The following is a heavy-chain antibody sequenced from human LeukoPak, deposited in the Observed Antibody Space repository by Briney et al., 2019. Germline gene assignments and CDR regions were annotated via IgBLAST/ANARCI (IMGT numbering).Heavy chain of an antibody. J-gene: IGHJ6*03. D-gene: IGHD3-16*01. CDR3: ARQRISYDYYMDV. CDR1: GGSISSSSYY. V-gene: IGHV4-39*01. CDR2: IYYSGST. Sequence: SETLSLTCTVSGGSISSSSYYWGWIRQPPGKGLEWIGSIYYSGSTCYNPSLKSRVTISVDKSINQFSLKLTYVTAADTAVLYCARQRISYDYYMDVWGKGTTVTISS.